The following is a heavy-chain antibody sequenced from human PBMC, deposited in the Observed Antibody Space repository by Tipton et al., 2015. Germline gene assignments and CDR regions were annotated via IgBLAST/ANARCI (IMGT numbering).Heavy chain of an antibody. Sequence: TLSLTCAVSGGSISSKNWWSWARQPPGKGLEWIGEIYHSGSTNYNPSLKSRVTISVDKSKNQFSLKVSSVTAADTAVYYCARTYAVIWDSYGMDVWGQGATVTVSS. CDR1: GGSISSKNW. J-gene: IGHJ6*02. CDR2: IYHSGST. D-gene: IGHD2-21*01. V-gene: IGHV4-4*02. CDR3: ARTYAVIWDSYGMDV.